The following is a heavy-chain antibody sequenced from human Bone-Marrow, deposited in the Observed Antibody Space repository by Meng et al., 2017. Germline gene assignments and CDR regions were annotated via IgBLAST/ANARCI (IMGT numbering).Heavy chain of an antibody. D-gene: IGHD3-22*01. V-gene: IGHV4-34*01. Sequence: QAQVSQGGAGVLKPSEPLSLTCAVYGGSFSGYYWSWIRQPPGKGLEWIGEINHSGSTNYNPSLKSRVTISVDTSKNQFSLKLSSVTAADTAVYYCARGGVVVITPNWFDPWGQGTLVTVSS. CDR1: GGSFSGYY. CDR3: ARGGVVVITPNWFDP. J-gene: IGHJ5*02. CDR2: INHSGST.